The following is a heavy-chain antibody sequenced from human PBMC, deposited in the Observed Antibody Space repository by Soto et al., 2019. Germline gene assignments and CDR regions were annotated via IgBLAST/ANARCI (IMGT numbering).Heavy chain of an antibody. CDR2: IIPIFGTA. CDR1: GGTFSSYA. Sequence: QVQLVQSGAEVKKPGSSVKVSCKASGGTFSSYAISWVRQAPGQGLEWMGGIIPIFGTANYAQKFQGRVTITADETTSTAYMELSSLRSEDTAVYYCGWAVTPLPRDYYYYYGMDVWGQGTTVTVSS. D-gene: IGHD4-4*01. J-gene: IGHJ6*02. CDR3: GWAVTPLPRDYYYYYGMDV. V-gene: IGHV1-69*12.